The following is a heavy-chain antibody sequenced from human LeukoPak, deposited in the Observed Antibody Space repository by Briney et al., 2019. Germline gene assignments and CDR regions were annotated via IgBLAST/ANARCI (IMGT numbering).Heavy chain of an antibody. CDR1: GFTFSTYV. V-gene: IGHV3-64D*06. CDR3: VRGTGY. Sequence: PGGSLRLPCSVSGFTFSTYVMHWVRQAPGKGLEYVSAISSNGDNTYYADSVKGRFTNSRDNSKNTLYLQMSSLRAEDTAVYYCVRGTGYWGQGTLVTVSS. J-gene: IGHJ4*02. CDR2: ISSNGDNT.